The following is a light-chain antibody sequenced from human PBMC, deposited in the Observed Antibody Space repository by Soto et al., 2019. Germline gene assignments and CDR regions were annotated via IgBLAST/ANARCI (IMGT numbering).Light chain of an antibody. V-gene: IGKV3-15*01. CDR2: GAS. CDR1: QSVSNN. J-gene: IGKJ2*01. Sequence: EIVMTQSPATLSVSPGERATLSCRASQSVSNNLAWYQQKPGQAPRLLIYGASTRATGIPARFSGSESGTDFTLTISSLQSEDFAVYYCQQYYDWPWYTFGQGAKLELK. CDR3: QQYYDWPWYT.